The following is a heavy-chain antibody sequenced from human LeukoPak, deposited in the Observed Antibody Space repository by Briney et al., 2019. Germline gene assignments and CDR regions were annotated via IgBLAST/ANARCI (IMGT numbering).Heavy chain of an antibody. CDR2: IIPIFGTA. J-gene: IGHJ4*02. CDR1: GGTFSSYA. CDR3: ARGDSGNYFDY. V-gene: IGHV1-69*01. D-gene: IGHD3-10*01. Sequence: GASVTVSCKASGGTFSSYAISWVRQAPGQGLEWMGGIIPIFGTANYAQKFQGRVTITADESTSTAYMELSSLRSEDTAAYYCARGDSGNYFDYWGQGTLVTVSS.